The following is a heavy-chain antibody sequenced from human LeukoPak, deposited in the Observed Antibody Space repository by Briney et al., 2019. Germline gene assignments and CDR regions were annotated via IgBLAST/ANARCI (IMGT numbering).Heavy chain of an antibody. Sequence: PGGSLRLSCAASGFTFNNYAMTWVRQAPGKGLEWVSVVSGSGDNTNYADSVKGRFTISRDNSKNTLFLQMNSLRTEDTAVYFCARWGNDYSQSDSWGQGTLVTVS. J-gene: IGHJ4*02. CDR1: GFTFNNYA. D-gene: IGHD4-11*01. CDR2: VSGSGDNT. CDR3: ARWGNDYSQSDS. V-gene: IGHV3-23*01.